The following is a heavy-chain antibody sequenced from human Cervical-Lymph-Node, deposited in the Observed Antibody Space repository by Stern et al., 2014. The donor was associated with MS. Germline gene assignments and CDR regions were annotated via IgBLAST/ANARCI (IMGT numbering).Heavy chain of an antibody. D-gene: IGHD5-18*01. J-gene: IGHJ4*02. CDR3: ARDKEDTNMAFRYFDN. Sequence: VQLEESGPGLVKPSQTLSLTCTVSGGSVGSGSYDWSWIRQPAGKGLEWIGRIYTTGSTYYNPSLKSRAPLSIDTSKTEFSLKLPSVTAADTAVYYCARDKEDTNMAFRYFDNWGQGTLVTVSS. CDR1: GGSVGSGSYD. V-gene: IGHV4-61*02. CDR2: IYTTGST.